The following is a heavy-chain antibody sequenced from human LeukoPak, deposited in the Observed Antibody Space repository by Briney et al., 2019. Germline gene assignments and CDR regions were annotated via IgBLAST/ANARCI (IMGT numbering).Heavy chain of an antibody. CDR2: INQDGSEK. V-gene: IGHV3-7*05. CDR3: AREYYSDSSGSDY. J-gene: IGHJ4*02. D-gene: IGHD3-22*01. CDR1: GFTFSSYW. Sequence: GGSLRLSCAASGFTFSSYWMSWVRQAPGKGLEWVANINQDGSEKYSVDSVKGRFSISRDNAKNSLYLQMNSLRAEDTAVYYCAREYYSDSSGSDYWGQGTLVTVSS.